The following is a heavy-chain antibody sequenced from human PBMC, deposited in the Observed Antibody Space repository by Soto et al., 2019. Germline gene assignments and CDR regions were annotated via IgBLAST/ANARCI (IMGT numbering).Heavy chain of an antibody. Sequence: GASVKVSWKASGYTFTSYGISWVRQAPGQGLEWMGWISAYNGNTNYAQKLQGRVTMTTDTSTSTAYMELRSLRSDDTAVYYCARHEAAAGAYYYYGMDVWGQGTTVTVSS. CDR2: ISAYNGNT. CDR1: GYTFTSYG. CDR3: ARHEAAAGAYYYYGMDV. D-gene: IGHD6-13*01. J-gene: IGHJ6*02. V-gene: IGHV1-18*01.